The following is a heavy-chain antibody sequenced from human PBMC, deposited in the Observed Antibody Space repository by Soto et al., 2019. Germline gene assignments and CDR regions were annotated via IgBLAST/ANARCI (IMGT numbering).Heavy chain of an antibody. D-gene: IGHD2-21*02. Sequence: QITLKESGPTLVKPTQTLTLTCTFSGFSLSTSGVGVGWIRQPPGKALEWLALIYWDDDKRYSPSLKSRLTITKDTSKDQVVLTMTTMDPVDTATYYCAHARTAIPPDSFDYWGQGTLVTVSS. V-gene: IGHV2-5*02. CDR1: GFSLSTSGVG. J-gene: IGHJ4*02. CDR3: AHARTAIPPDSFDY. CDR2: IYWDDDK.